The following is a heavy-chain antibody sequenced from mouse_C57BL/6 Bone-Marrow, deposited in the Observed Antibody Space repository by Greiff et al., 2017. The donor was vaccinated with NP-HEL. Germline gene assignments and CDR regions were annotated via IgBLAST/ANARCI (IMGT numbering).Heavy chain of an antibody. CDR1: GFTFSSYA. CDR2: ISDGGSYT. Sequence: EVQRVESGGGLVKPGGSLKLSCAASGFTFSSYAMSWVRQTPEKRLEWVGTISDGGSYTYYPDNVKGRFNISRDNAKNNLYLQMSHLKSEDTAMYYCAKGFNWAWFAYWGQGTLVTVSA. J-gene: IGHJ3*01. V-gene: IGHV5-4*01. D-gene: IGHD4-1*01. CDR3: AKGFNWAWFAY.